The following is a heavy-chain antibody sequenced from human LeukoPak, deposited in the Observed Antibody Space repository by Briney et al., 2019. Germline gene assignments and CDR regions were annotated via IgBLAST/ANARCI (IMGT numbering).Heavy chain of an antibody. D-gene: IGHD3-22*01. CDR2: IYNSGST. Sequence: SETLSLTCTVAGVSIYSYHWSWIRQPAGKGLEWIGRIYNSGSTNYNPSLKSRVTMSVDRSKNQCSLKLSSVTAADTAVYYCARDYLYYYDSSGYGYFDLWGRGTLITVSS. J-gene: IGHJ2*01. CDR3: ARDYLYYYDSSGYGYFDL. CDR1: GVSIYSYH. V-gene: IGHV4-4*07.